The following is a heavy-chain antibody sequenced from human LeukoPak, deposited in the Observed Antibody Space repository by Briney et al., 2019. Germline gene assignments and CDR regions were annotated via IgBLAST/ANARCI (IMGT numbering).Heavy chain of an antibody. CDR1: GGSFSGYY. J-gene: IGHJ3*01. D-gene: IGHD3-22*01. V-gene: IGHV4-34*09. Sequence: PSETLSLTCAVYGGSFSGYYWSWIRQFPGEGLEWIGYIFWTGTTSYNPSLRSRFTISVDRSKNQFSLKLSSVTAADTAIYYCARVMRYYDSTGYYADAFDFWGPGTMVTVSS. CDR3: ARVMRYYDSTGYYADAFDF. CDR2: IFWTGTT.